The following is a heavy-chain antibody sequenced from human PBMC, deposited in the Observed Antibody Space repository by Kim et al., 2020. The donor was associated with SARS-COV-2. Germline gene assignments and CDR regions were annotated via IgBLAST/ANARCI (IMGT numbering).Heavy chain of an antibody. CDR3: ARGYSSSVFDY. J-gene: IGHJ4*02. V-gene: IGHV3-11*01. D-gene: IGHD6-6*01. Sequence: YADSRKGRFTISRDNAKNSLCLHRSSLRAEDTAVYYVARGYSSSVFDYWGQGTLVTVSS.